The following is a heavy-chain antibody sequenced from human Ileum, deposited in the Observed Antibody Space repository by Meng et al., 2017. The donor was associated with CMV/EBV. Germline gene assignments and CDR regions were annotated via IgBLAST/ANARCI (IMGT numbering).Heavy chain of an antibody. CDR1: GGSLIGTNW. CDR3: ADPPAGL. Sequence: QMQLQESGPVLVRPSGTLSLTCVVSGGSLIGTNWWNWVRQPPGGGLEWIGEIFHSGASNYNPSLNSRATISIDNSKNQFSLRLTSVTVADTAVYFCADPPAGLWGQGVLVTVSS. CDR2: IFHSGAS. V-gene: IGHV4-4*02. D-gene: IGHD3-16*01. J-gene: IGHJ4*02.